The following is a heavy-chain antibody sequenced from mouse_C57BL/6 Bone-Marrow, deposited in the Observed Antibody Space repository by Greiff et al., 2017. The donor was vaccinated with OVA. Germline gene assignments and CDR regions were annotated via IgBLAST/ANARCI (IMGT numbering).Heavy chain of an antibody. CDR1: GFNIKNDY. J-gene: IGHJ2*01. D-gene: IGHD3-2*02. CDR2: IDPGNGDT. Sequence: EVQLQQSGAELVRPGASVKLSCTASGFNIKNDYMHWVKQRPDQGLDWMEWIDPGNGDTNYAPKFKGKATLTADTSATAAYLQLSSLTSEDTAVYYCTRVDSSGYVDYFDYWGQGTTLTVSS. V-gene: IGHV14-4*01. CDR3: TRVDSSGYVDYFDY.